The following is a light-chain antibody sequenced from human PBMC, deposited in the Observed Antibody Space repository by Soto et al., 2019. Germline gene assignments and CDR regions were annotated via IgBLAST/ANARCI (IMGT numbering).Light chain of an antibody. CDR1: QTISTY. J-gene: IGKJ2*01. CDR2: DAS. V-gene: IGKV1-39*01. CDR3: QQSDSTQYT. Sequence: DIQMTQSPSSLSASVGDRVTITCRASQTISTYLNWYQQKPGKAPRLLIYDASSLLSGVPSRFSGSGSGTDFTLTIASLQPEDFSTYYCQQSDSTQYTVGQGTKVEI.